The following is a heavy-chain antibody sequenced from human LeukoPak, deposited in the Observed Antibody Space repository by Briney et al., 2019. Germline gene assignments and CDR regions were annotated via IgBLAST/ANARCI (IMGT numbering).Heavy chain of an antibody. CDR3: ARSGVGATRAEYYFDY. CDR2: IYHSGST. D-gene: IGHD1-26*01. J-gene: IGHJ4*02. Sequence: PSETLSLTCTVSGYSLSSGYYWGWIRQPPGKGLGGIGRIYHSGSTYYNPSLKSRVTISVDTSKHQSSLKLSSVTAADTAVYYCARSGVGATRAEYYFDYWGQGTLVTASS. CDR1: GYSLSSGYY. V-gene: IGHV4-38-2*02.